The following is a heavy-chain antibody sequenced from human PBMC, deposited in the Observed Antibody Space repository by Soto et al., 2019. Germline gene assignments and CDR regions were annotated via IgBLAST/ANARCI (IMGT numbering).Heavy chain of an antibody. CDR1: GFTFSSYS. CDR3: ARDPYGGPYYGMDV. Sequence: PGGSLRLSCAASGFTFSSYSMNWVRQAPGKGLEWVSSISSSSSYIYYADSVKGRFTISRDNAKNSLYLQMNSLRAEDTAVYYCARDPYGGPYYGMDVWGQGTTVTVSS. CDR2: ISSSSSYI. J-gene: IGHJ6*02. V-gene: IGHV3-21*01. D-gene: IGHD4-17*01.